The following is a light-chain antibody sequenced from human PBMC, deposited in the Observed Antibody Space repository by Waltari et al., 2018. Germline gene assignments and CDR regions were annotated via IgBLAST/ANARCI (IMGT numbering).Light chain of an antibody. CDR1: QSVSSY. J-gene: IGKJ4*01. Sequence: EIVLTQSPATLSLSPGERATLSCRASQSVSSYLDWYQQKPGQAPLHRMYDASNRATGIPARFSGSGSGTDFTRTISGLEPEDFAVYYCQQRSNWPPGVTFGGGTKVEIK. CDR2: DAS. CDR3: QQRSNWPPGVT. V-gene: IGKV3-11*01.